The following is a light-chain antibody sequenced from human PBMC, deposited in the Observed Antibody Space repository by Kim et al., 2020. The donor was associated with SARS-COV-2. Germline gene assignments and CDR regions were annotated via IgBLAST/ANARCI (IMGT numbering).Light chain of an antibody. Sequence: SLAPGDSAALSGRASQSVSSYLAWYQQKPGQAPTLLIYDASNRATGIPARFSGSGSGTDFTLTISSLEPEDFAVYYCQQRSNWPTFGQGTRLEIK. CDR2: DAS. CDR3: QQRSNWPT. CDR1: QSVSSY. J-gene: IGKJ5*01. V-gene: IGKV3-11*01.